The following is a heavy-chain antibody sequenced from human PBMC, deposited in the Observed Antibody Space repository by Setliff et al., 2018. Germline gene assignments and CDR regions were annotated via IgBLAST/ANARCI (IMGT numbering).Heavy chain of an antibody. J-gene: IGHJ6*04. CDR3: AREVGYYDSSGYPDV. Sequence: GESLKISCKGSGYSFTSYWIGWVRQMPGKGLEWMGIIYPGDSHTRYSPSFQGQVTNSADKSSLTAFLQWTYLKASDSAMYYCAREVGYYDSSGYPDVWGKGTTVTVSS. D-gene: IGHD3-22*01. CDR2: IYPGDSHT. CDR1: GYSFTSYW. V-gene: IGHV5-51*01.